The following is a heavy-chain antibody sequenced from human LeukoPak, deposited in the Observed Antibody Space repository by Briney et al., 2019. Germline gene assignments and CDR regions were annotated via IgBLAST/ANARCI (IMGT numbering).Heavy chain of an antibody. V-gene: IGHV3-23*01. J-gene: IGHJ3*02. Sequence: GGSLRLSCAASGFTFSSYAMSWVRQAPGEGLEWVSAISGSGGSTYYADSVKGRFTISRDNSKNTLYLQMNSLRAEDTAVYYCAKDLVRGVNAFDIWGQGTMVTVSS. CDR1: GFTFSSYA. D-gene: IGHD3-10*01. CDR2: ISGSGGST. CDR3: AKDLVRGVNAFDI.